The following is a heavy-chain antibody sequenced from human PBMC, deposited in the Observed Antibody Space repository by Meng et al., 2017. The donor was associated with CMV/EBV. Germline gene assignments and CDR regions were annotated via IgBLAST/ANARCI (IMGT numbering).Heavy chain of an antibody. CDR3: AHRGRIAAAGTDWFDP. J-gene: IGHJ5*02. Sequence: QFPLKESCPTLVTPPTTLPLTCTFAGFSLSSSGVGVGWIRQPPGKALEWLALIYWDDDKRYSPSLKSRLTITKDTSKNQVVLTMTNMDPVDTATYYCAHRGRIAAAGTDWFDPWGQGTLVTVSS. D-gene: IGHD6-13*01. CDR2: IYWDDDK. V-gene: IGHV2-5*02. CDR1: GFSLSSSGVG.